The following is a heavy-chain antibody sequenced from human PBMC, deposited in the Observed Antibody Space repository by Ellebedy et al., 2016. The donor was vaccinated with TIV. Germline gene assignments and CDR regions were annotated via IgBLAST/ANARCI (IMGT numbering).Heavy chain of an antibody. CDR3: AREIISYQGFDY. V-gene: IGHV4-59*12. D-gene: IGHD3-3*02. Sequence: MPSETLSLTCTVSGGSISRYYWSWIRQPPGKGLEWIGYINYSGNTNYNPSLKSRVTISVDTSKIQFSLNLTSVTAADTAVYYCAREIISYQGFDYWGQGALVTVSS. CDR2: INYSGNT. CDR1: GGSISRYY. J-gene: IGHJ4*02.